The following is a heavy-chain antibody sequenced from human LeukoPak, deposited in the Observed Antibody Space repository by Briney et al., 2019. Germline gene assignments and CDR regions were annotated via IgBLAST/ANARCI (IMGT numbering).Heavy chain of an antibody. Sequence: SETLSLTCTVSGGSISSSSYYWGWIRQPPGKGLEWIGSIYYSGSTYYNPSLKSRVTISVDTSKNQLSLKLSSVTAADTAVYYCARDQAYYDILTGYSPGWFDPWGQGTLVTVSS. V-gene: IGHV4-39*07. CDR2: IYYSGST. CDR3: ARDQAYYDILTGYSPGWFDP. D-gene: IGHD3-9*01. CDR1: GGSISSSSYY. J-gene: IGHJ5*02.